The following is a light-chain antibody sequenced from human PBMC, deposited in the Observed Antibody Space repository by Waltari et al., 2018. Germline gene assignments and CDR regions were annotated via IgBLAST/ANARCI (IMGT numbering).Light chain of an antibody. Sequence: DVVMHHSPLSLPVTPGQPASISCRSSQSLLHSDGETYLNWLQQKPGQPPRRLIYQVSNRDSGVPDRFSGSGAGTDFTLKISRVEAEDVGVYYCVQGTHVPRTFGQGTKVEIK. CDR3: VQGTHVPRT. CDR1: QSLLHSDGETY. J-gene: IGKJ1*01. V-gene: IGKV2-30*02. CDR2: QVS.